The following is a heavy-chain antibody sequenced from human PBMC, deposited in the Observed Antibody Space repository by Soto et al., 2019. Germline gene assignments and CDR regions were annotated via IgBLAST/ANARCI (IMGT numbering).Heavy chain of an antibody. CDR1: GNTFTSYD. J-gene: IGHJ4*02. D-gene: IGHD3-10*01. CDR2: INPNSGNI. V-gene: IGHV1-8*01. CDR3: ARGRASGSYYLLDY. Sequence: ASVKVSCKASGNTFTSYDINWVRQATGHGLEWMGWINPNSGNIGYAQKFQGRVTMTRDTAIRTAYMGVSRLRSDDTAVYYCARGRASGSYYLLDYWGQGTLVTVSS.